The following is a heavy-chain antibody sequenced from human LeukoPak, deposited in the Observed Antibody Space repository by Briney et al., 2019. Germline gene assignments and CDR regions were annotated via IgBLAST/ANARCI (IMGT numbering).Heavy chain of an antibody. Sequence: ASVKVSCKASGGTFSSYAISWVRQAPGQGLEWMGGIIPIFGTANYAQKFQGRVTITADESTSTAYMELSSLRSEDTAVYYCARGGSSSWNPQYYYYGMDVWGQGTTVTVSS. CDR3: ARGGSSSWNPQYYYYGMDV. J-gene: IGHJ6*02. CDR2: IIPIFGTA. V-gene: IGHV1-69*13. D-gene: IGHD6-13*01. CDR1: GGTFSSYA.